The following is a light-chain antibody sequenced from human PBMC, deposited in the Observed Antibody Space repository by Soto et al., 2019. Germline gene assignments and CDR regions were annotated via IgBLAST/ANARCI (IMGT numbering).Light chain of an antibody. Sequence: DIQMTQSPSSLSASVGDRVTITCQASQDISNYLNWYQQKPGKAPKLLIYDASNLETGVPSRFSGSGSGTDFTFTISSLQPEDIATYYCQQYDNLHYTFCQGTKLEIK. CDR3: QQYDNLHYT. CDR1: QDISNY. V-gene: IGKV1-33*01. CDR2: DAS. J-gene: IGKJ2*01.